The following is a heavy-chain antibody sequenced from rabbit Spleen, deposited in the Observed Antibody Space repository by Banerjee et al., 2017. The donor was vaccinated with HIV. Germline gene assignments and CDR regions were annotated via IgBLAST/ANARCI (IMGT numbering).Heavy chain of an antibody. Sequence: QSLEESGGDLVKPGASLTLTCTASGFSLTSSDYMCWVHQAPGKGLEWIACIYAGSSGFTYHASWAKGRFTISKTSSTTVTLQMTSLTAADTATYFCARDTGSSFSSYGMDLWGPGTLVTVS. D-gene: IGHD8-1*01. CDR3: ARDTGSSFSSYGMDL. CDR2: IYAGSSGFT. CDR1: GFSLTSSDY. V-gene: IGHV1S40*01. J-gene: IGHJ6*01.